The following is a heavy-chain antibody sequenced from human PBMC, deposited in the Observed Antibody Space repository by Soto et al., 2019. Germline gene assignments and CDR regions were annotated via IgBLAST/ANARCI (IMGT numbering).Heavy chain of an antibody. D-gene: IGHD3-3*01. J-gene: IGHJ5*02. CDR2: INPNSGGT. V-gene: IGHV1-2*04. Sequence: QVQLVQSGAEVKKPGASVKVSCKASGYTFTGYYMHWVQQAPGQGLEWMGWINPNSGGTNYAQKFQGWVTMTRDTSISTAYMELSRLRSDDTAVYYCARGRHLEWLLSWFDPWGQGTLVTVSS. CDR1: GYTFTGYY. CDR3: ARGRHLEWLLSWFDP.